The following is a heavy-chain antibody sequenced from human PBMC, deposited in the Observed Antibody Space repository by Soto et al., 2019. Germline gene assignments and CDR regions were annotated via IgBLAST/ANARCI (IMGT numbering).Heavy chain of an antibody. Sequence: EVQLVDSGGGLVQPGGALRLSCEASGFTFSLYSMSWDRQAPGKGLEWVSYISRSSTGIHYADSVKGRFTISRDDATNSMHLQMNSLRDGDTAVYYCARAVTWGLDVWGQGKTVSLSS. D-gene: IGHD3-10*01. CDR3: ARAVTWGLDV. CDR2: ISRSSTGI. V-gene: IGHV3-48*02. J-gene: IGHJ6*02. CDR1: GFTFSLYS.